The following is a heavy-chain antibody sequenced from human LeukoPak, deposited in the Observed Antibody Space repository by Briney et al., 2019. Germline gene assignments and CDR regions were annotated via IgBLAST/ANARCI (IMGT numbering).Heavy chain of an antibody. CDR2: ISAYNGNT. CDR3: ARDSWSWNDGSYYYYMDV. Sequence: ASVKVSCKASGYTFTSYSFTWVRQAPGQGLEWMGWISAYNGNTNYAQKLQGRVTMTTDTSTGTAYMELRSLRSDDTAVYYCARDSWSWNDGSYYYYMDVWGKGTTVTISS. D-gene: IGHD1-1*01. CDR1: GYTFTSYS. J-gene: IGHJ6*03. V-gene: IGHV1-18*01.